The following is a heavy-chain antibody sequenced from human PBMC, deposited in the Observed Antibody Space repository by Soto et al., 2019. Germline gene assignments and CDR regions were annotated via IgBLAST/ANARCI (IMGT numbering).Heavy chain of an antibody. CDR1: GDTFSSYA. Sequence: SVKVSCKASGDTFSSYAISWVRQAPGQGLEWMGGIIPIFGTANYAQKFQGRVTITADESTSTAYMELSSLRSEDTAVYYCARYGRTTIFGVVITGMDVWGQGTTVTVSS. D-gene: IGHD3-3*01. CDR2: IIPIFGTA. J-gene: IGHJ6*02. V-gene: IGHV1-69*13. CDR3: ARYGRTTIFGVVITGMDV.